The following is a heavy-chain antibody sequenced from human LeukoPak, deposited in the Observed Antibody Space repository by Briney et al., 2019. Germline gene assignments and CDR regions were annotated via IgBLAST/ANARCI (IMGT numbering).Heavy chain of an antibody. CDR1: GGSISSHY. CDR3: ARLHYDFWSGYKFDY. J-gene: IGHJ4*02. CDR2: IYYSGST. V-gene: IGHV4-59*11. D-gene: IGHD3-3*01. Sequence: SETLSLTCTVSGGSISSHYWSWIRQPPGKGLEWIGYIYYSGSTNYNPSLKSRVTISVDTSKNQISLKLSSVTAADTAVYYCARLHYDFWSGYKFDYWGQGTLVTVSS.